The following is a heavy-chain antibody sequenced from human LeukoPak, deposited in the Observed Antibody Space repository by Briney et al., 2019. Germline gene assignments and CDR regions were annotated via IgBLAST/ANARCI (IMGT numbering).Heavy chain of an antibody. CDR2: ISAYNGNT. V-gene: IGHV1-18*01. D-gene: IGHD3-22*01. CDR3: ATVDFPYDSSGYDAFDI. Sequence: GASVKVSCKSSGYTFTSYGISWVRQAPGQGLEWMGWISAYNGNTNYAQKLQGRVTMTTDTSTSTAYMELRSLRSEDTAVYYCATVDFPYDSSGYDAFDIWGQGTMVTVSS. J-gene: IGHJ3*02. CDR1: GYTFTSYG.